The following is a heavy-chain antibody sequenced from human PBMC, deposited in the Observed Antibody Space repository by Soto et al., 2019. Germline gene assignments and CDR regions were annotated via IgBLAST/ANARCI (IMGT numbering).Heavy chain of an antibody. CDR3: AKVSSTAVAGTYAFDI. V-gene: IGHV3-23*01. J-gene: IGHJ3*02. CDR2: VSGVGITT. D-gene: IGHD6-19*01. Sequence: EVQLLESGGGLVQPGGSLRLSCAASGFTFGTNVMSWVRQAPGKGLEWVSGVSGVGITTYYADFVKGRFTISRDNSKNTLYLQMSSLRAEDTAVYYCAKVSSTAVAGTYAFDIWGQGTMVSVSS. CDR1: GFTFGTNV.